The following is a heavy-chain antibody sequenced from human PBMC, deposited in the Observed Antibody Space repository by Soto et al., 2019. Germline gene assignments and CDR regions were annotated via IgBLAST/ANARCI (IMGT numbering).Heavy chain of an antibody. V-gene: IGHV3-23*01. CDR1: GFTFRGDA. J-gene: IGHJ4*02. CDR2: ISGSGEMT. Sequence: PGGALGLSCSSSGFTFRGDAMSWVRQAPGKGLEWVSSISGSGEMTHYAESVKGRFTISRDNSKNTLYLQMESLRAEDTALYYCARSEMTYNWNDWGQGTLVTVSS. D-gene: IGHD1-1*01. CDR3: ARSEMTYNWND.